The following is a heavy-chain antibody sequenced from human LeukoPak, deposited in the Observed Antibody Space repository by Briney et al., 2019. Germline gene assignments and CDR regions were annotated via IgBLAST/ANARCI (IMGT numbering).Heavy chain of an antibody. Sequence: GGSLRLSCAASGFTFSDYYMSWIRQAPGKGLEWVSYISSSGSTIYYADSVKGRFTISRDNSKNTLYLQMNSLRAEDTAVYYCAKDPKNYYDSSGYSYFDYWGQGTLVTVSS. CDR3: AKDPKNYYDSSGYSYFDY. V-gene: IGHV3-11*04. D-gene: IGHD3-22*01. CDR2: ISSSGSTI. CDR1: GFTFSDYY. J-gene: IGHJ4*02.